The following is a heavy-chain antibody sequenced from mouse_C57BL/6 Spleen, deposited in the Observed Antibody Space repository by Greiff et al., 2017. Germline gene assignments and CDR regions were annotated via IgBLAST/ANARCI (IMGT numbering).Heavy chain of an antibody. V-gene: IGHV3-6*01. CDR3: ARGGYWAMDY. CDR2: ISYDGSN. J-gene: IGHJ4*01. CDR1: GYSITSGYY. Sequence: EVKLMESGPGLVKPSQSLSLTCSVTGYSITSGYYWNWIRQFPGNKLEWMGYISYDGSNNYNPSLKNRISITRDTSKNQFFLKLNSVTTEDTATYDCARGGYWAMDYWGQGTSVTVSA.